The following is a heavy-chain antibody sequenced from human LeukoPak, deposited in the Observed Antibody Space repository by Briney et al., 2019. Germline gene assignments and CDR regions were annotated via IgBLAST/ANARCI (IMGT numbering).Heavy chain of an antibody. CDR3: VKGERIAARPFDY. D-gene: IGHD6-6*01. CDR2: ISSNGGNT. Sequence: GGSLRLSCSASGFTFSSYAMHWVRQAPGKGLEYVSAISSNGGNTYYPDSVKGRFTISRDNSKNTLFLQMSSLRAEDTAVYYCVKGERIAARPFDYWGQGTLVTVSS. V-gene: IGHV3-64D*06. CDR1: GFTFSSYA. J-gene: IGHJ4*02.